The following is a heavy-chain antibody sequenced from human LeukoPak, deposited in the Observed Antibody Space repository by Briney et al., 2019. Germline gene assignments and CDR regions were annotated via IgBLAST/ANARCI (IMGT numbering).Heavy chain of an antibody. CDR3: GREEGGDGYNYY. CDR2: IWSDGSYK. J-gene: IGHJ4*02. V-gene: IGHV3-33*01. CDR1: GFTFSSYG. Sequence: GGSLRLSCAASGFTFSSYGMHWVRQAPGKGLEWVAVIWSDGSYKYYADSVKGRFTISRDNSKNTLFLQMNSLRAEDTAVYYCGREEGGDGYNYYWGQGTLVTVSS. D-gene: IGHD5-24*01.